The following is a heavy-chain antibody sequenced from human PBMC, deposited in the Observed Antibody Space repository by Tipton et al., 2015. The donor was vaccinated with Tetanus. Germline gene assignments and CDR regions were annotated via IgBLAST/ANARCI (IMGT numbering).Heavy chain of an antibody. D-gene: IGHD1-14*01. Sequence: QLVQSGAEVKKPGASVKVSCKASGYTFTSYYMHWVRQAPGQGLEWMGIINPSGGSTSCAQKFQGRVTMTRDTSTSTVYMELSSLRSEDTAVYYCARTHLNRNYYYYGMDVWGQGTTVTVSS. CDR1: GYTFTSYY. CDR3: ARTHLNRNYYYYGMDV. CDR2: INPSGGST. V-gene: IGHV1-46*01. J-gene: IGHJ6*02.